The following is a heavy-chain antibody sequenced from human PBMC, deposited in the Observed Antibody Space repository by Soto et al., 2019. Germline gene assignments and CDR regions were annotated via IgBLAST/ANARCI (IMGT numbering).Heavy chain of an antibody. CDR3: ARYFWSGQLPFYFDQ. Sequence: QVLLVQSGAEVKKPGASVKVSCKASGYTFNSYGVSWVRQAPGQGLEWMGGISAYHGNTKYSQNLQGRVTMTIDTTTSSAYLEVRSLRSDDTAIYYCARYFWSGQLPFYFDQWGQGTLVTVSS. CDR2: ISAYHGNT. J-gene: IGHJ4*02. V-gene: IGHV1-18*01. D-gene: IGHD3-3*01. CDR1: GYTFNSYG.